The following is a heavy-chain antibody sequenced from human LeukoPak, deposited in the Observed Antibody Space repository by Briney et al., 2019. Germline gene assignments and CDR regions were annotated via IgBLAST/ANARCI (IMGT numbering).Heavy chain of an antibody. CDR3: ARTVAGSGIDYFDY. J-gene: IGHJ4*02. CDR2: IYGGGSA. D-gene: IGHD6-19*01. V-gene: IGHV3-53*01. Sequence: PGGSLRLSCAASGFTVSSNYMSWVRQAPGKGLEWVSVIYGGGSAYYADSVEGRFTISRDNSKNTLYLQMNTLGAEDTAVYYCARTVAGSGIDYFDYWGQGTLVTVSS. CDR1: GFTVSSNY.